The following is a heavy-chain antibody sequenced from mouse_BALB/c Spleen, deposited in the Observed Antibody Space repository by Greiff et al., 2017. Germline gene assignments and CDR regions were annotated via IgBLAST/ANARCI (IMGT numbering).Heavy chain of an antibody. Sequence: VQLQQSGPGLVAPSQSLSITCTVSGFSLTSYGVSWVRQPPGKGLEWLGVIWGDGSTNYHSALISRLSISKDNSKSQVFLKLNSLQTDDTATYYCAKPGAPSLYYRYDYYAMDYWGQGTSVTVSS. CDR1: GFSLTSYG. J-gene: IGHJ4*01. CDR3: AKPGAPSLYYRYDYYAMDY. V-gene: IGHV2-3*01. D-gene: IGHD2-14*01. CDR2: IWGDGST.